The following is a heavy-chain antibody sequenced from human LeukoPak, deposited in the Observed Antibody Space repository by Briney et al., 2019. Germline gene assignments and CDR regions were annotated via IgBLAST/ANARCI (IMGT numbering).Heavy chain of an antibody. V-gene: IGHV4-4*02. Sequence: SETLSLTCAVSGGPLCSSNWWSWVRQPPGKGLEWIGQIYHSGRTNYNPSLKSRVTISVDTSKNQFSLKLSSVTAADTAVYYCARDRYCSSTSCPGRSYNWFDPWGQGTLVTVSS. CDR2: IYHSGRT. CDR3: ARDRYCSSTSCPGRSYNWFDP. D-gene: IGHD2-2*01. J-gene: IGHJ5*02. CDR1: GGPLCSSNW.